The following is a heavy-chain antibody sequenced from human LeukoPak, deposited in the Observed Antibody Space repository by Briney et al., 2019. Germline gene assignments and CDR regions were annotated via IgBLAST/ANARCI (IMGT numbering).Heavy chain of an antibody. Sequence: SVKVSCKASGGTFSSYAISWVRQAPGQGLEWMGGIIPIFGTANYAQKFQGRVTITTDESTSTAYMELSSLRSEDTAVYYCASPAPDAYSYGYFDYWGQGTLVTVSS. CDR3: ASPAPDAYSYGYFDY. D-gene: IGHD5-18*01. CDR2: IIPIFGTA. V-gene: IGHV1-69*05. J-gene: IGHJ4*02. CDR1: GGTFSSYA.